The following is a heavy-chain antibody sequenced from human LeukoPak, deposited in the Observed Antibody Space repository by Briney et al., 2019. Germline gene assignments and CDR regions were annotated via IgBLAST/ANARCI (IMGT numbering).Heavy chain of an antibody. CDR1: GFTFSSYA. CDR2: ISYDGSNK. Sequence: GGSLRLSCAASGFTFSSYAMHWVRQAPGKGLEWVAVISYDGSNKYYADSVKGRFTISRDNSKNTLYLQMNSLRAEDTAVYYCARQPSGTVYFDYWGQGTLVTVSS. D-gene: IGHD1-1*01. V-gene: IGHV3-30-3*01. CDR3: ARQPSGTVYFDY. J-gene: IGHJ4*02.